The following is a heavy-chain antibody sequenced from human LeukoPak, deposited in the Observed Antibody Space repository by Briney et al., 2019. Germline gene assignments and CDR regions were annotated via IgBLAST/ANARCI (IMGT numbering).Heavy chain of an antibody. Sequence: GGSLRLSCAASGFTFSSYWMSWVRQAPGKGLEWVANIKQDGSEKYYVDSVKGRFTISRDNAKNSLYLQMNSLRAEDTAVYYCARDTIYVWGSYSNWFDPWGQGTLVTVSS. V-gene: IGHV3-7*01. D-gene: IGHD3-16*01. CDR2: IKQDGSEK. CDR1: GFTFSSYW. J-gene: IGHJ5*02. CDR3: ARDTIYVWGSYSNWFDP.